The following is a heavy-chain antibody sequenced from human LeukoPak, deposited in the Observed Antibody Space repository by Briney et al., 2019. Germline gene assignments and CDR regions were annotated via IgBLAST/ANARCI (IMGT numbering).Heavy chain of an antibody. CDR1: GFTFSSYA. Sequence: GGSLRLSCAASGFTFSSYAMHWVRQAPGKGLEWVAVISYDGSNKYYADSVKGRFTISRDNSKNTLYLQMNSLRAEDTAAYYCARVPYYDFWSGYYQPYYYYGMDVWGQGTTVTVSS. CDR2: ISYDGSNK. J-gene: IGHJ6*02. CDR3: ARVPYYDFWSGYYQPYYYYGMDV. V-gene: IGHV3-30-3*01. D-gene: IGHD3-3*01.